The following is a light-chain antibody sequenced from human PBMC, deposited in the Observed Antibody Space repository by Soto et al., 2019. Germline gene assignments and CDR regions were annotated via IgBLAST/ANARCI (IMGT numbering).Light chain of an antibody. V-gene: IGKV1-16*01. Sequence: DIQITHSPASMSASVVDGVTITCLASQGISNYLAWFQQKPGKVPRRLISAVIVLQSGVPSRFSGSGSGKDFTLTISSLQPDDFATYYCKQYNTYWKFGQGTKVDIK. CDR2: AVI. J-gene: IGKJ1*01. CDR3: KQYNTYWK. CDR1: QGISNY.